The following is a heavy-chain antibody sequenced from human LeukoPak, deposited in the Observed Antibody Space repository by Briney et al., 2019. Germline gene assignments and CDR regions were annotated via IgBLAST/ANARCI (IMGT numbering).Heavy chain of an antibody. V-gene: IGHV3-74*01. CDR3: ARGLHCTGGSCYSRPFDY. J-gene: IGHJ4*02. CDR1: GFTFSTYW. Sequence: PGGSLRLSCAASGFTFSTYWMHWVRQAPGKGLVWVSRINSDGSSKDSADFVKGRFTISRDNAKNTLYLQMNSLRAEDTAVYYCARGLHCTGGSCYSRPFDYWGQVTLVTVSS. CDR2: INSDGSSK. D-gene: IGHD2-15*01.